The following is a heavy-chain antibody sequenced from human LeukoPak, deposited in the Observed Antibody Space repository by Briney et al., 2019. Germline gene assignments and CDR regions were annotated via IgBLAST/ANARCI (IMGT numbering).Heavy chain of an antibody. V-gene: IGHV4-59*08. CDR1: GVSISTFY. J-gene: IGHJ3*02. D-gene: IGHD6-13*01. CDR3: ARHGGGASSSWFDVLDI. CDR2: LYYSGNT. Sequence: SETLSLTCTVSGVSISTFYWSWIRQPPGKGLEWIGYLYYSGNTNFNPSLKSRVTISVDTSRSQFSLKLSSVTAADTAVYYCARHGGGASSSWFDVLDIWGQGTMVTVSS.